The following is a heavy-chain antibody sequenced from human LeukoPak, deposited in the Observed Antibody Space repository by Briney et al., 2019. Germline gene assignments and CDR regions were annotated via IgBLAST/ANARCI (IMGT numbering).Heavy chain of an antibody. D-gene: IGHD2-2*01. Sequence: GGSLRLSCTASGLTFSSYNMNWVRQAPGKGLEWISYISSSSSTIYYADSVKGRFTISRDNSKNTLYLQMNSLRAEDTAVYYCAKTNIVVVPARKSGAFDIWGQGTMVTVSS. CDR1: GLTFSSYN. CDR2: ISSSSSTI. CDR3: AKTNIVVVPARKSGAFDI. V-gene: IGHV3-48*01. J-gene: IGHJ3*02.